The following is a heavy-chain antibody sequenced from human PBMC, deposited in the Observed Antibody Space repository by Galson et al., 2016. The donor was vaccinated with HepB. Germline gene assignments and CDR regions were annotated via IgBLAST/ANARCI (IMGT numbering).Heavy chain of an antibody. CDR2: ISSGSTTI. V-gene: IGHV3-48*04. CDR1: GFTFSSFG. D-gene: IGHD2/OR15-2a*01. Sequence: SLRLSCAASGFTFSSFGMNWVRQAPGKGLEWLSYISSGSTTIYYADSVKGRFTISRDNAKNSLYLQMNSLRAEDTAMYYCARALGRWSHTFFYNYYGMDVWGQGTTVTASS. J-gene: IGHJ6*02. CDR3: ARALGRWSHTFFYNYYGMDV.